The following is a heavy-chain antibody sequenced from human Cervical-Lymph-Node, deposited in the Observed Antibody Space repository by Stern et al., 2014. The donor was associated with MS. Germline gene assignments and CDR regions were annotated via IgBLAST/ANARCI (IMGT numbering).Heavy chain of an antibody. CDR3: AHITAYSGTYPPAY. CDR2: IYWDDDK. J-gene: IGHJ4*02. CDR1: GFSLSTNGVG. V-gene: IGHV2-5*02. D-gene: IGHD1-26*01. Sequence: QVTLRESGPTLVKPTQTLTLTCTFSGFSLSTNGVGVGWIRQPPGKALEWLALIYWDDDKRYSPSLKSRLTIAKDTSKNQVVLTMTYMDPVDTATYYCAHITAYSGTYPPAYWGQGTLVTVSS.